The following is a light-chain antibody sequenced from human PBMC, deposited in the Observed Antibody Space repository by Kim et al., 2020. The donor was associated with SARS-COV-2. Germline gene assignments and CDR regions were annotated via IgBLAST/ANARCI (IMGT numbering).Light chain of an antibody. CDR1: SCRSKF. V-gene: IGLV3-19*01. J-gene: IGLJ3*02. CDR3: GSRDGRGDHMM. CDR2: GRK. Sequence: WGQTVTSICQGGSCRSKFAKWYQQRQGQQPVIVLYGRKSRPSGITERFSGARSGETASLTITGAKADDEDVYYCGSRDGRGDHMMFGGGTQLTVL.